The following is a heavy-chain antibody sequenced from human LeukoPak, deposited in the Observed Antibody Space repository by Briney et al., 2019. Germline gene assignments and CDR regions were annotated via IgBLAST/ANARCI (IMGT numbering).Heavy chain of an antibody. V-gene: IGHV1-2*02. CDR1: GYTFTGYY. CDR3: ARDLPRSSGFWDY. D-gene: IGHD6-19*01. Sequence: ASVKVSCKASGYTFTGYYMHWVRQAPGQGLEWMGWINPNSGGTNYAQKFQGRVTMTRDTSISTAYMELSRLRSDDTAVYYCARDLPRSSGFWDYWGQGTLVTVSS. J-gene: IGHJ4*02. CDR2: INPNSGGT.